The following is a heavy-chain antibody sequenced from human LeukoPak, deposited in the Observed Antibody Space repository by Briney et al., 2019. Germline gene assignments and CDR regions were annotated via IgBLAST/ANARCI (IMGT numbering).Heavy chain of an antibody. Sequence: GGSLRLSCTTSGFTVTNYWMHWVRQAPGKGLVWVSRINSDGSNTNYAGSVKGRFTISRDNAKNTLYLQMNSLRAEDTAVYYCARGYGGATDCWGQGTLVTVSS. CDR3: ARGYGGATDC. CDR1: GFTVTNYW. D-gene: IGHD3-16*01. V-gene: IGHV3-74*01. J-gene: IGHJ4*02. CDR2: INSDGSNT.